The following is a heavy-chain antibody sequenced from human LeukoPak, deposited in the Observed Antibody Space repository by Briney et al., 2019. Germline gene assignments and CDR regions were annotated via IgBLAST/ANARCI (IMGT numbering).Heavy chain of an antibody. V-gene: IGHV3-23*01. CDR1: GFTFSSYA. J-gene: IGHJ6*02. CDR2: ISGSSRST. CDR3: AKGIYDMDV. Sequence: GGSLRLSCAASGFTFSSYAMSWVRQAPGKGLEWVSNISGSSRSTYYADSVKGRFAISRDNSKNTLYIQMNSLRAEDTAVYFCAKGIYDMDVWGQGTTVTVSS.